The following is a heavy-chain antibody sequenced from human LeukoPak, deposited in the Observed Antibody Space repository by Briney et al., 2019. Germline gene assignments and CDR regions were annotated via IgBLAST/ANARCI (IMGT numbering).Heavy chain of an antibody. CDR3: AKDLAIYDSIYFDY. J-gene: IGHJ4*02. D-gene: IGHD3-22*01. Sequence: HPGGSLRLSCAASGFTFSSYAMSWVRQAPGKGLEWVSAISGSGGSTHYADSVKGRFTISRDNSKNTLYLQMNSLRAEDTAVYYCAKDLAIYDSIYFDYWGQGTLVTVSS. CDR2: ISGSGGST. V-gene: IGHV3-23*01. CDR1: GFTFSSYA.